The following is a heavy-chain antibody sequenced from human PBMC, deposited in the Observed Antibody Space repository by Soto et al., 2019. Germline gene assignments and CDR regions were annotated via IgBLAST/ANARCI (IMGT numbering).Heavy chain of an antibody. Sequence: PGGSLRLSCAASGFTFSNAWMSWVRQAPGKGLEWVGHITSKTDGGTTDYAAPVKGRFTISRDDSKNTLYLQMNSLKTEDTAVYYCPTDGYSDLLPGYYKWGPGTLVTVSS. CDR2: ITSKTDGGTT. CDR3: PTDGYSDLLPGYYK. J-gene: IGHJ4*02. D-gene: IGHD3-9*01. CDR1: GFTFSNAW. V-gene: IGHV3-15*01.